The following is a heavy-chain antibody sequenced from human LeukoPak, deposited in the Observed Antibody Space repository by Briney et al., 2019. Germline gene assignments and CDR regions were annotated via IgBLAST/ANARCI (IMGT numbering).Heavy chain of an antibody. CDR1: GGTFSSYA. CDR3: ARGGPPQYYYDSSGYYDWFDP. CDR2: IIPIFGTA. V-gene: IGHV1-69*05. Sequence: SVKVSCKASGGTFSSYAISWVRQAPGQGLEWMGGIIPIFGTANYAQKFQGRVTITTDESTSTAYMELSSLRSEDTAVYYCARGGPPQYYYDSSGYYDWFDPWGQGTLVTVSS. D-gene: IGHD3-22*01. J-gene: IGHJ5*02.